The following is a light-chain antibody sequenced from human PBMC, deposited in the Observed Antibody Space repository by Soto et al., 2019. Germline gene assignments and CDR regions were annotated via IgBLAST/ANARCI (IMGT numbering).Light chain of an antibody. CDR1: SSNIGKNT. J-gene: IGLJ1*01. CDR2: SNT. CDR3: AVWDDSLYV. V-gene: IGLV1-44*01. Sequence: QPVLTQPPSASGTPGQTVTISCSGSSSNIGKNTVNWYQHLPGTAPKLLIYSNTQRPLGVPVRFSGSKSGTSASLAISGLQSDDDADYYCAVWDDSLYVFGSGTKLTVL.